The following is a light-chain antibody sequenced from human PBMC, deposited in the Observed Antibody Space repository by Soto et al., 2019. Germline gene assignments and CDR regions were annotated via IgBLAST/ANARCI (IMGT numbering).Light chain of an antibody. CDR2: GDN. CDR1: NSNIGACYD. J-gene: IGLJ3*02. V-gene: IGLV1-40*01. CDR3: HSYNIGQSASV. Sequence: QSVLTQPHSVSGAHGQRVTISCTGGNSNIGACYDVHWYHQISGTAPKLLIYGDNNRPSGVPERFSSSKSGTTASLAITGLQAEDEADYYCHSYNIGQSASVFGGGTKVTVL.